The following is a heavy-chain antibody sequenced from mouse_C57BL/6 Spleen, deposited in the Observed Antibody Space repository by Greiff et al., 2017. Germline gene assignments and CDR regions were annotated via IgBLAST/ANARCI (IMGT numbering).Heavy chain of an antibody. CDR2: IDPEDGET. D-gene: IGHD1-1*01. V-gene: IGHV14-2*01. J-gene: IGHJ1*03. CDR1: GFTITDYY. Sequence: EVQLQESGAELVKPGASVKLSCTASGFTITDYYMHWVKQRTEQGLEWIGRIDPEDGETKYAQKFQGKATLTADTSSNTAYLQLSSLTSEDTAVYYCARMDYDRYVDVWGTGTTVTVSS. CDR3: ARMDYDRYVDV.